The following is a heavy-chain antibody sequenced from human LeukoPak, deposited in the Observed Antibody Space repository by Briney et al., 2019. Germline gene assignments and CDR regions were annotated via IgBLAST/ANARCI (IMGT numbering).Heavy chain of an antibody. CDR1: GYSFPNDW. CDR2: IYPGDSDT. V-gene: IGHV5-51*01. D-gene: IGHD4-17*01. Sequence: RGESLKISCQGSGYSFPNDWIGWVRQMPGKGLEWMGIIYPGDSDTRYSPSFQGQVTISADKSISTAYLQWSSLKASDTAMYYCARHTVQARDYGDYDIIDPWGQGTLVTVSS. J-gene: IGHJ5*02. CDR3: ARHTVQARDYGDYDIIDP.